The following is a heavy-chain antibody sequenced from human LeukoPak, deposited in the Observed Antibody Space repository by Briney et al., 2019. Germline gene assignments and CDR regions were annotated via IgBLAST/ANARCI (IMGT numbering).Heavy chain of an antibody. CDR3: ARGIVAAYGMDV. Sequence: PGGSLRLSCAASGFTVSSNYMSWVRQAPGEGLEWVSVIFGGGSKYYADSVKGRFTISRDNSRNTLYLQMNSLRGEDTAVYYCARGIVAAYGMDVWGPGTTVIVSS. CDR1: GFTVSSNY. J-gene: IGHJ6*02. CDR2: IFGGGSK. V-gene: IGHV3-53*01. D-gene: IGHD6-13*01.